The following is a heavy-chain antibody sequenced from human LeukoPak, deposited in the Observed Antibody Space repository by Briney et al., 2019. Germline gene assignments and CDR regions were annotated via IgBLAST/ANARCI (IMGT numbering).Heavy chain of an antibody. Sequence: PSETLSLTCAVSGGSISSSNWWSWVRQPPGKGLEWIGEIYHSGSTNYNPSLKSRVTISVDKSKNQFSLKLSSVTAADTAVYYCARDPAAADYYFDYWGQGTLVTVSS. J-gene: IGHJ4*02. D-gene: IGHD6-13*01. V-gene: IGHV4-4*02. CDR1: GGSISSSNW. CDR2: IYHSGST. CDR3: ARDPAAADYYFDY.